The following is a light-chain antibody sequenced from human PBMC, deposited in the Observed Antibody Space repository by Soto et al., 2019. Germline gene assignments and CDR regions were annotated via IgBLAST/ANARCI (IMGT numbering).Light chain of an antibody. J-gene: IGKJ1*01. CDR1: HSLTRW. CDR2: KTS. V-gene: IGKV1-5*03. CDR3: QHCTDYSWT. Sequence: DIHMTQSPSTLSASVGDRVTITCRASHSLTRWLDWYQQKPGKAPNLLIYKTSSLESGVPSRFSGSGSGTEFTLTISSLQPDDFATYYCQHCTDYSWTFGQGTKVEGK.